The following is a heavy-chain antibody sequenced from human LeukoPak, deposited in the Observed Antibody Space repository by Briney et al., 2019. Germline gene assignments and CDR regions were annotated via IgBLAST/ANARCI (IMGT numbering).Heavy chain of an antibody. CDR2: ISSNGGST. V-gene: IGHV3-64*01. D-gene: IGHD6-6*01. CDR1: GFTFSSYA. J-gene: IGHJ4*02. Sequence: PGGSLRLSCAASGFTFSSYAMHWVRQAPGKGLEYVSAISSNGGSTYYANSVKGRFTISRDNYKNTLYLQMGSLRAEDMAVYYCARSSRPKGLPYFDYWGQGTLVTVSS. CDR3: ARSSRPKGLPYFDY.